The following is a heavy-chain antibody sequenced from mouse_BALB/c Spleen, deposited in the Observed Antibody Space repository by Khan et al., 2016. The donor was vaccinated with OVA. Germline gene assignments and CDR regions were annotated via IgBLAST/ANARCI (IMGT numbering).Heavy chain of an antibody. CDR2: IDPFNGVT. D-gene: IGHD1-1*01. V-gene: IGHV1-31*01. CDR1: GYSFTSYY. J-gene: IGHJ3*01. CDR3: VRHGSTSWFAY. Sequence: VQLKQSGPELMKPGASVKISCKASGYSFTSYYMHWVKQSHGKTLEWIGYIDPFNGVTTYNQKFKGKATLTVDKSSSTAYMHLSSLTSEDSAVYYCVRHGSTSWFAYWGQGTLVTVSA.